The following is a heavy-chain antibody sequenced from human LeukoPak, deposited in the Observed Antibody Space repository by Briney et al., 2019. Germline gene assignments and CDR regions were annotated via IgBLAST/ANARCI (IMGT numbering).Heavy chain of an antibody. CDR2: IKQDGSEK. V-gene: IGHV3-7*03. Sequence: GGSLRLSCAASGFTFGDTWMNWVRQVPGQGLEWVANIKQDGSEKFYVDSVKGRFTISRDNAKNSLYLQMNSLRAEDTAVYYCARDHHYYYGMDVWGQGTTVTVSS. CDR1: GFTFGDTW. J-gene: IGHJ6*02. CDR3: ARDHHYYYGMDV.